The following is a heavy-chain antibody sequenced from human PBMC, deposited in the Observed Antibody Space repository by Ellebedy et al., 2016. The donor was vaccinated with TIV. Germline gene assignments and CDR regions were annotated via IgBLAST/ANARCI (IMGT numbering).Heavy chain of an antibody. CDR3: ARDSRYNWNDWDYYHMDV. J-gene: IGHJ6*03. V-gene: IGHV7-4-1*01. CDR1: GYTFTNYY. CDR2: INTNTGNP. D-gene: IGHD1-1*01. Sequence: ASVKVSCKASGYTFTNYYIHWVRQAPGHGLDWLGWINTNTGNPTYAQGFTGRFVFSLDTSVSTAYLQVDSLKAEDTAVYYCARDSRYNWNDWDYYHMDVWGKGTTVTVSS.